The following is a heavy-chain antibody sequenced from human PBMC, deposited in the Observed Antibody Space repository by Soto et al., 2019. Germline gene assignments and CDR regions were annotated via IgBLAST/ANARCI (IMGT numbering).Heavy chain of an antibody. CDR2: ISYDGSNK. V-gene: IGHV3-30*04. CDR1: GFTFSSYA. J-gene: IGHJ4*02. Sequence: GGSLRLSCAASGFTFSSYAMHWVRQAPGKGLEWVAVISYDGSNKYYADSVKGRFTISRDNSKNTLYLQMNSLRAEDTAVYYCARDAMGKYYFDYWGQGTLVNVSS. D-gene: IGHD7-27*01. CDR3: ARDAMGKYYFDY.